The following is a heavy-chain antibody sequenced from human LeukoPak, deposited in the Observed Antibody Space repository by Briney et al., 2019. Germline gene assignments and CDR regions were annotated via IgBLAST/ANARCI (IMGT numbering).Heavy chain of an antibody. V-gene: IGHV3-23*01. D-gene: IGHD1-14*01. Sequence: PGGSLRVSCAASGFTFSSYAMNWVRQSPGKGLQWVTAISTTGDNTYYADSVKGRFTISRDNSKNTLYLQMNSLRAEDTAVYYCAKDHYRHFDYWGQGTLVTVSS. CDR3: AKDHYRHFDY. CDR2: ISTTGDNT. CDR1: GFTFSSYA. J-gene: IGHJ4*02.